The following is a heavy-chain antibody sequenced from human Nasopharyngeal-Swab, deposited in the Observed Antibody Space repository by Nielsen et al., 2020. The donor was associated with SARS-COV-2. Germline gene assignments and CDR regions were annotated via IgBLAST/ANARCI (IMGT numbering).Heavy chain of an antibody. CDR2: IYYSGST. V-gene: IGHV4-31*03. CDR1: GGSISSGGYY. CDR3: ARYVGVAVVVAANYFDY. Sequence: SETLSLTCTVSGGSISSGGYYWSWIRQHPGKGLEWIGYIYYSGSTYYNPSLKSRVTISVDTSKNQFSLKLSSVTAADTAVYYCARYVGVAVVVAANYFDYWGQGTLVTVSS. J-gene: IGHJ4*02. D-gene: IGHD2-15*01.